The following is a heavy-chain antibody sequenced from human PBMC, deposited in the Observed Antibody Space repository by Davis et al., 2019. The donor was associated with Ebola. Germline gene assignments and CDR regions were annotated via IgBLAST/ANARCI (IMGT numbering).Heavy chain of an antibody. CDR2: IKSRTDGGIT. V-gene: IGHV3-15*01. CDR3: TVGRDGPSKDWFDP. Sequence: GESLKISCASSGLTFNNAWMSWVRQAPGKGLEWVGRIKSRTDGGITDYSAPMKGRFTISRDDSKNTLYLQMNNLKTEDTAVYYCTVGRDGPSKDWFDPWGQGTLVTVSS. D-gene: IGHD5-24*01. CDR1: GLTFNNAW. J-gene: IGHJ5*02.